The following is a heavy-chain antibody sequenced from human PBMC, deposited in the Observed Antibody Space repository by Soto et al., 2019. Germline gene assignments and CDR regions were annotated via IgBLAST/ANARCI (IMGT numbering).Heavy chain of an antibody. CDR3: ARMGGSSRGGYYYYGMDV. J-gene: IGHJ6*02. D-gene: IGHD2-15*01. V-gene: IGHV5-51*01. CDR2: IYPGDSDT. Sequence: PGASLKISCKGSGYSFTSYWIGWVRQMPGKGPEWMGIIYPGDSDTRYSPSFQGQVTISADKSISTAYLQWSSLKASDTAMYYCARMGGSSRGGYYYYGMDVWGQGTTVTVSS. CDR1: GYSFTSYW.